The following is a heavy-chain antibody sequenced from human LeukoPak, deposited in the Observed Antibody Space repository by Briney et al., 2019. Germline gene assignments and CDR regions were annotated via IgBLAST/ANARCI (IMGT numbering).Heavy chain of an antibody. CDR1: GYTFTSYG. CDR3: ARDRDYDILTGYSPDAFDI. V-gene: IGHV1-18*01. CDR2: ISAYNGNT. D-gene: IGHD3-9*01. Sequence: AASVKVSCKASGYTFTSYGISWVRQAPGQGLEWMEWISAYNGNTNYAQKLQGRVTMTTDTSTSTAYMELRSLRSDDTAVYYCARDRDYDILTGYSPDAFDIWGQGTMVTVSS. J-gene: IGHJ3*02.